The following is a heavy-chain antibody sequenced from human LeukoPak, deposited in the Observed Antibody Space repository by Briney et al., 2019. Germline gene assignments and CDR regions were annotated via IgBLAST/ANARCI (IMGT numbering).Heavy chain of an antibody. CDR1: RFSFSTFA. D-gene: IGHD2-2*01. Sequence: GGSLRLSCSASRFSFSTFAMSWVRQAPGKGLEWLSYISGSGITIYYADSVKGRFTISRDSAKNSLYLQMNSLRDEDSAVYYCARGPAAAIDYWGQGTLVTVSS. V-gene: IGHV3-48*02. CDR2: ISGSGITI. CDR3: ARGPAAAIDY. J-gene: IGHJ4*02.